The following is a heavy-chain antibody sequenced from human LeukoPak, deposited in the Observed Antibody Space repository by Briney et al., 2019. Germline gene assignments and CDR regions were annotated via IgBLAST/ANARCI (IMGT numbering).Heavy chain of an antibody. D-gene: IGHD3-10*01. J-gene: IGHJ4*02. CDR1: GYTFTSYG. CDR3: ARDVPYYGSGSYYGPLY. V-gene: IGHV1-18*01. Sequence: ASVKVSCKASGYTFTSYGISWVRQAPGQGLEWMGWISAYNGNTNYAQKLQGRVTMTTDTSTSTAYMELRSLRSDDTAVYYCARDVPYYGSGSYYGPLYWGQGTLVTVSS. CDR2: ISAYNGNT.